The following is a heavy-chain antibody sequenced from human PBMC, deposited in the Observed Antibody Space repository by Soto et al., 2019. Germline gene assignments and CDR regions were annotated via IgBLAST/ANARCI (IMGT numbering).Heavy chain of an antibody. Sequence: QLQLQESGPGLVKPSETLSLTCTVSGGSISSSSYYWGWIRQPPGKELEWIGSIYYSGSTYYHPSLKSRVTRSVDTSKNQFSLKLSSVTAADTAVYYCARRGSMEWLRLEAFDIWGQGTMVTVSS. CDR2: IYYSGST. CDR3: ARRGSMEWLRLEAFDI. D-gene: IGHD5-12*01. J-gene: IGHJ3*02. V-gene: IGHV4-39*01. CDR1: GGSISSSSYY.